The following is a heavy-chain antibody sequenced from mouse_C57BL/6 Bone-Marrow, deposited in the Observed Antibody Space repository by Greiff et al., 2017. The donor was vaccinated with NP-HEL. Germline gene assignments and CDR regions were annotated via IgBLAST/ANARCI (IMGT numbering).Heavy chain of an antibody. CDR3: ARSFYYYGSSYDD. D-gene: IGHD1-1*01. Sequence: EVNVVESGGGLVQPGGSLSLSCAASGFTFTDYYMSWVRQPPGKALEWLGFIRNKANGYTTEYSASVKGRFTISRDNSQSILYLQMNALRAEDSATYYCARSFYYYGSSYDDWGQGTTLTVSS. J-gene: IGHJ2*01. V-gene: IGHV7-3*01. CDR2: IRNKANGYTT. CDR1: GFTFTDYY.